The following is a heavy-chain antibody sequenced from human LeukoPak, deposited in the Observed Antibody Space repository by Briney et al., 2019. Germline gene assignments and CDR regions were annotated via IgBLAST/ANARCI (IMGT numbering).Heavy chain of an antibody. CDR2: IYYSGST. CDR1: GGSISSGGYS. D-gene: IGHD3-10*01. CDR3: ARDMVRGAYFDY. J-gene: IGHJ4*02. Sequence: TSQTLSLTCAVSGGSISSGGYSWRWIRQPPGKGLEWIGYIYYSGSTYYNPSLKSRVTISVDTSKNQFSLKLSSVTAADTAVYYCARDMVRGAYFDYWGQGTLVTVSS. V-gene: IGHV4-30-4*07.